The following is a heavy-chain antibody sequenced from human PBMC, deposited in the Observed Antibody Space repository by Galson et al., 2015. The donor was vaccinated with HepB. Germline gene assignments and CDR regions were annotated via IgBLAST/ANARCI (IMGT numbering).Heavy chain of an antibody. J-gene: IGHJ4*02. V-gene: IGHV3-7*03. D-gene: IGHD3-9*01. CDR2: IKQDGSEK. CDR3: AREGVLYYDILTGYYRTFDY. CDR1: GFTFSRYW. Sequence: SLRLSCAASGFTFSRYWMSWVRQAPGKGLEWVAKIKQDGSEKHYVDSVKGRFTISRDNANNSLYLQMNSLRAEGTAVYYCAREGVLYYDILTGYYRTFDYWGQGTLVTVSS.